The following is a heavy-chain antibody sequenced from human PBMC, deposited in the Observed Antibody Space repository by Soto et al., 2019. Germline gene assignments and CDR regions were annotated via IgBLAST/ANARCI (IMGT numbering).Heavy chain of an antibody. Sequence: QVQLVESGGGVVQPGRSLRVSCAASGFTFSIYAMHWVRQAPGTGLEWVAVISYDGTKTYYADSVKGRFTISRDNSKKTVYLQIDSLRDADTAVYYCARERGPRRPWLIGAFDYWGQGTLVTVSP. CDR2: ISYDGTKT. J-gene: IGHJ4*02. CDR3: ARERGPRRPWLIGAFDY. V-gene: IGHV3-30*03. CDR1: GFTFSIYA. D-gene: IGHD5-12*01.